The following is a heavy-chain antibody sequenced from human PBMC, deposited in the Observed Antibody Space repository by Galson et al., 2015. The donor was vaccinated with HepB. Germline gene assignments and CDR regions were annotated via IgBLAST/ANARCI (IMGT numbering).Heavy chain of an antibody. D-gene: IGHD2-15*01. CDR1: GYTFSTYS. V-gene: IGHV1-18*01. J-gene: IGHJ5*01. CDR2: ISPYNGDK. CDR3: ARGAVVEVVGGTQNNWFAP. Sequence: SVKVSCKASGYTFSTYSITWVRQAPGQGLEWMGWISPYNGDKDYARKFQSRVTMTTDISTSTAYMDLRSLRSDDTAVYYCARGAVVEVVGGTQNNWFAPWGEGTLVSVSS.